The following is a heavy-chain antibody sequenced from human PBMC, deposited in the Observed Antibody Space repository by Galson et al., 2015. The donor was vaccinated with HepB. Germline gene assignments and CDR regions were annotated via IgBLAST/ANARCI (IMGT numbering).Heavy chain of an antibody. CDR3: ARANCSGGSCSLFDY. D-gene: IGHD2-15*01. J-gene: IGHJ4*02. V-gene: IGHV5-51*01. CDR2: IYPGDSDT. Sequence: QSGAEVKKPGESLKISCKGSGYSFTSYWIGWVRQMPGKGLEWMGIIYPGDSDTRYSPSFQGQVTISADKSISTAYLQWSSLKASDTAMYYCARANCSGGSCSLFDYWGQGTLVTVSS. CDR1: GYSFTSYW.